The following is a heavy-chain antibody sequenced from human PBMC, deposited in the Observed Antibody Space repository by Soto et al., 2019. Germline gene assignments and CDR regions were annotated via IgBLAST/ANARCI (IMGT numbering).Heavy chain of an antibody. J-gene: IGHJ5*02. CDR2: INHSGST. Sequence: KASETLSLTCAVYGGSFSGYYWSWIRQPPGKGLEWIGEINHSGSTNYNPSLKSRVTISVDTSKNQFSLKLSPVTAADTAVYYCARPRITMVRGVITPTGFDPWGQGTLVTVSS. D-gene: IGHD3-10*01. V-gene: IGHV4-34*01. CDR1: GGSFSGYY. CDR3: ARPRITMVRGVITPTGFDP.